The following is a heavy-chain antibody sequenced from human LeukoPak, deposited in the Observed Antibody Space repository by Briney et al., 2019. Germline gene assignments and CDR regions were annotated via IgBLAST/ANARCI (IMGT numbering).Heavy chain of an antibody. CDR2: ICHTGSIT. D-gene: IGHD6-19*01. CDR1: GFTFGSYS. J-gene: IGHJ4*02. V-gene: IGHV3-48*04. CDR3: ARISVSGWYLGGVDY. Sequence: QAGGSLRLSCVGSGFTFGSYSMNWVRHAPGKGLEWVSYICHTGSITDYADSVKGRFTISRDNAKNSLYLQMNSLRAEDTAVYYCARISVSGWYLGGVDYWGQGTLVTVSS.